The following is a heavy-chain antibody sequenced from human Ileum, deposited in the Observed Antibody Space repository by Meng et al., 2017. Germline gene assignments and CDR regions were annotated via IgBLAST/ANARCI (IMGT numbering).Heavy chain of an antibody. J-gene: IGHJ4*02. CDR3: ARRIRGGSYLG. D-gene: IGHD1-26*01. CDR1: GDSFTDYY. CDR2: IHYNGST. V-gene: IGHV4-34*01. Sequence: QLPLLQWGAGMLKPSEPLSLTCNVYGDSFTDYYWNWIRQPPGKRLEWFGEIHYNGSTKYNPSLESRVTISEDTSQKQFSLRLSSVTAADTAVYYCARRIRGGSYLGWGQGTLVTVSS.